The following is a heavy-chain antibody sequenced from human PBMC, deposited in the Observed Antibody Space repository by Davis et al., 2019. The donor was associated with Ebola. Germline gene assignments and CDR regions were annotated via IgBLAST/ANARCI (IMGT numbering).Heavy chain of an antibody. D-gene: IGHD4-11*01. J-gene: IGHJ6*02. Sequence: GESLKISCAASGFTFSSYGMHWVRQAPGKGLEWVAVIWYDGSNKYYADSVKGRFTISRDNSKNTLYLQMNSLRAEDTAGYYCARDPRYSNYFVGMDVWGQGTTVTVSS. CDR3: ARDPRYSNYFVGMDV. CDR2: IWYDGSNK. CDR1: GFTFSSYG. V-gene: IGHV3-33*01.